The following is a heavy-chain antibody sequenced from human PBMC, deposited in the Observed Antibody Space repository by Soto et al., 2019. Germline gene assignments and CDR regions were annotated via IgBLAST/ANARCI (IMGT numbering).Heavy chain of an antibody. CDR2: IYYSGST. V-gene: IGHV4-31*03. CDR1: GGSISSGGYY. Sequence: SETRSLTCTVSGGSISSGGYYWSWIRQHPGKGLEWIGYIYYSGSTYYNPSLKSRVTISVDTSKNQFSLKLSSVTAADTAVYYCARLCSSTSRYYYYYGMDGWGQGTTVTVSS. CDR3: ARLCSSTSRYYYYYGMDG. D-gene: IGHD2-2*01. J-gene: IGHJ6*02.